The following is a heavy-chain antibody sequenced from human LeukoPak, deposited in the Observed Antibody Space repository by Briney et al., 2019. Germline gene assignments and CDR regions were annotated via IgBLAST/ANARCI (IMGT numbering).Heavy chain of an antibody. CDR3: ARAYSGYYLSGWFDP. J-gene: IGHJ5*02. CDR2: IYYSGST. Sequence: SQTLSLTCTVSGGSISSGDYYWSWIRQPPGKGLEWIGYIYYSGSTYYNPSLKSRVTISVDTSKNQSSLKLSSVTAADTAVYYCARAYSGYYLSGWFDPWGQGTLVTVSS. CDR1: GGSISSGDYY. D-gene: IGHD3-22*01. V-gene: IGHV4-30-4*01.